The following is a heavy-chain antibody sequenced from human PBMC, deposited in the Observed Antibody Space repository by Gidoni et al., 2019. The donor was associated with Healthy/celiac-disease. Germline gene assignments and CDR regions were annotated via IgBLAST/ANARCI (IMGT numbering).Heavy chain of an antibody. V-gene: IGHV1-69*01. CDR1: GGTFSSYA. CDR2: IIPIFGTA. D-gene: IGHD4-17*01. J-gene: IGHJ6*02. CDR3: ARSGGYGDYDNSYYYYGMDV. Sequence: QVQLVQSGAEVKKPGSSVKVSCKASGGTFSSYAISWVRQAPGQGLEWMGGIIPIFGTANYAQKFQGRVTITADESTSTAYMELSSLRSEDTAVYYCARSGGYGDYDNSYYYYGMDVWGQGTTVTVSS.